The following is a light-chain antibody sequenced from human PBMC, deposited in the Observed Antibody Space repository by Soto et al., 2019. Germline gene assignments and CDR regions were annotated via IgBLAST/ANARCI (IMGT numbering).Light chain of an antibody. CDR2: EVS. CDR3: TSYTGDDFTFV. V-gene: IGLV2-8*01. J-gene: IGLJ1*01. CDR1: SSDIGTYDY. Sequence: QSALTQPPSASGSLGQSVTISCTGTSSDIGTYDYVSWYQQHPGRAPKLIIFEVSKRPLGVPDRFSDSKSGNTASLIVSGLQPDDEAEYHCTSYTGDDFTFVFGTGTKLTVL.